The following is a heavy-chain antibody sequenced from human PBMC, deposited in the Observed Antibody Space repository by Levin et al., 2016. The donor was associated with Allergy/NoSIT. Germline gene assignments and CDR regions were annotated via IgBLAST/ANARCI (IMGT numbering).Heavy chain of an antibody. V-gene: IGHV3-23*01. CDR2: ISGSGGST. CDR1: GFTFSSYA. J-gene: IGHJ5*02. CDR3: AKDRLEAARPSDP. Sequence: GESLKISCAASGFTFSSYAMSWVRQAPGKGLEWVSAISGSGGSTYYADSVKGRFTISRDNSKNTLYLQMNSLRAEDTAVYYCAKDRLEAARPSDPWGQGTLVTVSS. D-gene: IGHD6-6*01.